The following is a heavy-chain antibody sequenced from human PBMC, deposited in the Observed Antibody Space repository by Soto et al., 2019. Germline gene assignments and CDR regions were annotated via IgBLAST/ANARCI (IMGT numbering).Heavy chain of an antibody. CDR1: GFPISSYS. J-gene: IGHJ4*02. Sequence: GGSMILSCAAAGFPISSYSTHWVRQAPGKGREWVTGISGSGGSTYYAVSVKGRFTTSRDDSKNTLYLQMNSLRAEDTAVYYCARSHGNYGDFDYWGQGTLVTVSS. CDR3: ARSHGNYGDFDY. CDR2: ISGSGGST. V-gene: IGHV3-23*01. D-gene: IGHD4-17*01.